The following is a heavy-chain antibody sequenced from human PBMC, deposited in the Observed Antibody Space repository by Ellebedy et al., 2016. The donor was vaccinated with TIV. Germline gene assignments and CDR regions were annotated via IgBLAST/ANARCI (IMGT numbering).Heavy chain of an antibody. J-gene: IGHJ4*02. CDR2: ISAYNGNT. D-gene: IGHD3-22*01. V-gene: IGHV1-18*04. Sequence: ASVKVSCXASGYTFTGYYMHWVRQAPGQGLEWMGWISAYNGNTNYAQKLQGRVTMTTDTSTSTAYMELRSLRSDDTAVYYCARDRQYYYDSSGWDYWGQGTLVTVSS. CDR3: ARDRQYYYDSSGWDY. CDR1: GYTFTGYY.